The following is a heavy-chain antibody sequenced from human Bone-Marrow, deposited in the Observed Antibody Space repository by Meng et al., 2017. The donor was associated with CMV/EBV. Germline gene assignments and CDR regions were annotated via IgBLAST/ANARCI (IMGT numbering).Heavy chain of an antibody. J-gene: IGHJ6*02. V-gene: IGHV3-11*04. CDR1: GFTFSDYY. Sequence: GESLKISCAASGFTFSDYYMSWIRQAPGKGLEWVSYISSSGSTIYYADSVKGRFTISRDNSKNTLYLQMNSLRAEDTAVYYCARDMNCSSTSCYSTNYYYYYGMDVWGQGTTVTVSS. D-gene: IGHD2-2*01. CDR3: ARDMNCSSTSCYSTNYYYYYGMDV. CDR2: ISSSGSTI.